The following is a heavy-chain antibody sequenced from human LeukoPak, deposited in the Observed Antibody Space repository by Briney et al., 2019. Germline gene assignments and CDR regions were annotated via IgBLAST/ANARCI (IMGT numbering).Heavy chain of an antibody. CDR3: ARGSRGILPAARSRFDP. CDR2: INHSGST. J-gene: IGHJ5*02. V-gene: IGHV4-34*01. Sequence: SETLSLTCAVYGGSFSGYYWSWIRQPPGKGLEWIGEINHSGSTNYNPSLKSRVTISIDTSKNQFSLKLSSVTAADTAVYYCARGSRGILPAARSRFDPWGQGTLVTVFS. D-gene: IGHD2-2*01. CDR1: GGSFSGYY.